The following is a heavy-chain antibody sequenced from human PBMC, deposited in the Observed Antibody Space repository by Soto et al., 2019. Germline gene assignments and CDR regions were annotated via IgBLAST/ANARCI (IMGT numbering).Heavy chain of an antibody. V-gene: IGHV4-39*01. CDR2: IYYSGST. J-gene: IGHJ5*02. Sequence: PSGTLSLTCTVSGGSLSSSSYYWGWVRPPPGKGLEWIGSIYYSGSTYYNPSLKSRVTISVDTSKNQFSLKLSSVTAADTAVYYCARLFMVRQPYNWFDPWGQGTLVTVSS. CDR1: GGSLSSSSYY. CDR3: ARLFMVRQPYNWFDP. D-gene: IGHD3-10*01.